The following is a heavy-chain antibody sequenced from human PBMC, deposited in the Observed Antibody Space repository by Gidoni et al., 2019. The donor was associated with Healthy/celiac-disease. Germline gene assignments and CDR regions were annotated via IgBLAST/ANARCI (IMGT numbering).Heavy chain of an antibody. V-gene: IGHV3-30*01. CDR2: ISYDGSNK. J-gene: IGHJ4*02. D-gene: IGHD3-22*01. Sequence: QVQLVESGGGVVKPGRSLRLSLEAAGLTFSSYAMHWVRQAPGKGLELVAVISYDGSNKYYADSVKGRFTISRDNSKNTLYLQMNSLRAEDTAVYYCARGTNYYDSSGDDYWGQGTLVTVSS. CDR1: GLTFSSYA. CDR3: ARGTNYYDSSGDDY.